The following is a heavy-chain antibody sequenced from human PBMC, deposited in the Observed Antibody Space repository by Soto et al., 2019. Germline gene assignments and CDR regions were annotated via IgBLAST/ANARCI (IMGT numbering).Heavy chain of an antibody. J-gene: IGHJ6*02. Sequence: SETLSLTCTVSGGSISSYYWSWIRQPPGKGLEWIGYIYYSGSTNYNPSLKSRVTISVDTSKNQFSLKLSSVTAADTAVYYCAREGEYSSSSRYYYYGMDVWGQGTTVTVSS. CDR1: GGSISSYY. D-gene: IGHD6-6*01. CDR2: IYYSGST. CDR3: AREGEYSSSSRYYYYGMDV. V-gene: IGHV4-59*01.